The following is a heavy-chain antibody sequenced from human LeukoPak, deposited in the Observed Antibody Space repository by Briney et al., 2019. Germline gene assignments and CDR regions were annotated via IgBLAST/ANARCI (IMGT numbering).Heavy chain of an antibody. V-gene: IGHV3-21*04. CDR1: GFTFSSYS. CDR3: AKSQLVGATYALDI. D-gene: IGHD1-26*01. CDR2: ISSTSSYI. J-gene: IGHJ3*02. Sequence: PGGSLRLSCAASGFTFSSYSMNWVRQAPGKGLEWVSSISSTSSYIYYADSVKGRFTISGDNSKNTLNLQMNSLRAEDTAVYYCAKSQLVGATYALDIWGQGTMVTVSS.